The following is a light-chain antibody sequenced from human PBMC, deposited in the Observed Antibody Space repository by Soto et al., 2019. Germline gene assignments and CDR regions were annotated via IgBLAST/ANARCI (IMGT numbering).Light chain of an antibody. CDR1: QSVSSNY. V-gene: IGKV3-20*01. CDR2: GAS. Sequence: EIVLTQSPGTLSLSPGERASLSCRASQSVSSNYLAWYQLKPGQAPRLLIYGASNMATGIPDRFIGSGSGTDFTLTISRLEPEDFAVYFCQQSGSSFLTFGSGTKVDIK. J-gene: IGKJ3*01. CDR3: QQSGSSFLT.